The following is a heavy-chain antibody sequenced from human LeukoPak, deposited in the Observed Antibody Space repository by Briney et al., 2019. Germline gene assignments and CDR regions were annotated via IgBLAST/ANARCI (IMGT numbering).Heavy chain of an antibody. J-gene: IGHJ4*02. CDR1: GFTFSSYE. CDR2: ISSSGSTI. Sequence: PGGSLRLSCAAPGFTFSSYEMNWVRQAPGKGLEWVSYISSSGSTIYYADSVKGRFPISRDNAKNSLYLQMNSLRAEDTAVYYCASDGVEYYDFWSGYYNYWGQGTLVTVSS. CDR3: ASDGVEYYDFWSGYYNY. V-gene: IGHV3-48*03. D-gene: IGHD3-3*01.